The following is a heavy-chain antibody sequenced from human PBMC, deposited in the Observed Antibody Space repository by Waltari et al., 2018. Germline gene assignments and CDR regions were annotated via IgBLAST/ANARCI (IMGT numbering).Heavy chain of an antibody. Sequence: EVQLVESGGGLVQPGGSLRLSCEASGLTLSSSYMPWVRQVPGKGLVWVSRINTDGSSANYADSVKGRFTISRDNGKNTLYLQMNSLRAEDTAVYYCARDGGGNGYIHYWGQGTLVTVSS. CDR2: INTDGSSA. V-gene: IGHV3-74*01. CDR1: GLTLSSSY. CDR3: ARDGGGNGYIHY. D-gene: IGHD3-16*01. J-gene: IGHJ4*02.